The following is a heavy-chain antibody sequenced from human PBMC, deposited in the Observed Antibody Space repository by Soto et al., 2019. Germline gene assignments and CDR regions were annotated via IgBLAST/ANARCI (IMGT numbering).Heavy chain of an antibody. CDR3: AKDYSGWRYYYGMDV. Sequence: GESLRLSCAVSGFIVSDNYLTWVRQPPGKGLEWVSVIYAGGDTFYADSVKGRFTISRDNSKNTLYLQMNSLRAEDTAVYYCAKDYSGWRYYYGMDVWGQGTTVTVSS. D-gene: IGHD6-19*01. CDR1: GFIVSDNY. J-gene: IGHJ6*02. V-gene: IGHV3-53*05. CDR2: IYAGGDT.